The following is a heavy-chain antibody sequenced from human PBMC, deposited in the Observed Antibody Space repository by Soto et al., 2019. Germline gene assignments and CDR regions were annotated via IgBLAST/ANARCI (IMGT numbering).Heavy chain of an antibody. CDR1: GYSFTSYW. CDR3: ARHVNRVAAAGTVTHAKYGMDV. V-gene: IGHV5-51*01. CDR2: IYPGDSDT. Sequence: GESLKISCKGSGYSFTSYWIGWVRQMPGKGLEWMGIIYPGDSDTRYSPSFQGQVTISADKSISTAYLQWSSLKASDTAMDYCARHVNRVAAAGTVTHAKYGMDVWGQGTTVTVSS. J-gene: IGHJ6*02. D-gene: IGHD6-13*01.